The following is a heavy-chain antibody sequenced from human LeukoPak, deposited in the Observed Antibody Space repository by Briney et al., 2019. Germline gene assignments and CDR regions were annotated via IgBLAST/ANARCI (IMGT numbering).Heavy chain of an antibody. CDR2: ISYRGHTK. D-gene: IGHD1-26*01. Sequence: GGSLRLSCAASGFTFSDHYMRWLRQARGEGREGVTYISYRGHTKFYADSVKGSFTIPRDNAKNSVYLQMNSLRDEDTSVYYCARDANDLGATAFHMWGQGTMVSVSS. J-gene: IGHJ3*02. CDR3: ARDANDLGATAFHM. V-gene: IGHV3-11*04. CDR1: GFTFSDHY.